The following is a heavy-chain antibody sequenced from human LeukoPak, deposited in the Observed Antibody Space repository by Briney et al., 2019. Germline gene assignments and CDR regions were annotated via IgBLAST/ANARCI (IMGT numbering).Heavy chain of an antibody. V-gene: IGHV3-7*02. Sequence: GGSLRLSCAASGFTFSSYWMSWVRHAPGKGLEWVANIKQDGSEKYYVDSVKGRFTISRDNAKNSLYMQMNSLRAEDTAVYYCASQTYYYGSGFLDYWGQGTLVTVSS. CDR2: IKQDGSEK. D-gene: IGHD3-10*01. J-gene: IGHJ4*02. CDR1: GFTFSSYW. CDR3: ASQTYYYGSGFLDY.